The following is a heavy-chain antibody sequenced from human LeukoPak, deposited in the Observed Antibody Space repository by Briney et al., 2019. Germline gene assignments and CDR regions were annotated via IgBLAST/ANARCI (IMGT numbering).Heavy chain of an antibody. Sequence: SETLSLTCTVSGGSISSYYWSWIRQPPGKGLEWIGYIYYSGSTHYNPSLKSRVTISVDTSKNQFSLKLRSVTAADTAVYYCAGDSGSYSMVSWFDPWGQGTLVTVSS. CDR1: GGSISSYY. CDR2: IYYSGST. CDR3: AGDSGSYSMVSWFDP. J-gene: IGHJ5*02. V-gene: IGHV4-59*12. D-gene: IGHD3-10*01.